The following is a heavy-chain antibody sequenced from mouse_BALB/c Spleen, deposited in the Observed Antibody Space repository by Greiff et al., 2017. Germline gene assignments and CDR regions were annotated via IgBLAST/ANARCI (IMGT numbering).Heavy chain of an antibody. J-gene: IGHJ4*01. D-gene: IGHD4-1*01. CDR1: GYSFTGYY. CDR2: INPYNGAT. CDR3: ARAGKGEMDY. Sequence: VQLQQSGPELVKPGASVKISCKASGYSFTGYYMHWVKQSHVKSLEWIGRINPYNGATSYNQNFKDKASLTVDKSSSTAYMELHSLTSEDSAVYYCARAGKGEMDYWGQGTSVTVSS. V-gene: IGHV1-31*01.